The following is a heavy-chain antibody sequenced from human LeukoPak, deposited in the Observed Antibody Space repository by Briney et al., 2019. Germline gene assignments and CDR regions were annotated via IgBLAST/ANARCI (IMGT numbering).Heavy chain of an antibody. D-gene: IGHD3-3*01. CDR3: ARGFSQSWDY. CDR2: IKEDGSEK. V-gene: IGHV3-7*05. J-gene: IGHJ4*02. Sequence: GGSLRLSCAVSGFTFTSYWMHWVRQAPGKGLEWVANIKEDGSEKYYVDSVRGRFTISRDNATNSLYLQIDSLRADDTAVYYCARGFSQSWDYWGQGTPVTVSS. CDR1: GFTFTSYW.